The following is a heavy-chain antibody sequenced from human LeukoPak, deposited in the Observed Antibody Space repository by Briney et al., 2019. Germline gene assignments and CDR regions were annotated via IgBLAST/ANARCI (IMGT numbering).Heavy chain of an antibody. CDR2: MNPNSGNT. CDR1: GYTFTSYD. J-gene: IGHJ4*02. D-gene: IGHD6-6*01. V-gene: IGHV1-8*01. CDR3: ARTYSSYFLGPWANGDQFDY. Sequence: ASVTVSCTAYGYTFTSYDINWVRQAPGQGLEWMGWMNPNSGNTGYAKKFQGRVNMTRNTSISTAYMELSSLRSEDTAVYYCARTYSSYFLGPWANGDQFDYWGQGTLVTVSS.